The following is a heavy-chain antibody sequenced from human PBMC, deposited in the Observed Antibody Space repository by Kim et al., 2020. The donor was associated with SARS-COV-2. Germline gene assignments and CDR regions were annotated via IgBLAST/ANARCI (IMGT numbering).Heavy chain of an antibody. CDR1: GGSISSGSYY. CDR3: ARGGDSSSFVVPAYGMDV. Sequence: SETLSLTCTVSGGSISSGSYYWSWIRQPAGKGLEWIGRIYTSGSTNYNPSLKSRVTISVDTSKNQFSLKLSSVTAADTAVYYCARGGDSSSFVVPAYGMDVWGQGTTVTVSS. J-gene: IGHJ6*02. V-gene: IGHV4-61*02. D-gene: IGHD6-13*01. CDR2: IYTSGST.